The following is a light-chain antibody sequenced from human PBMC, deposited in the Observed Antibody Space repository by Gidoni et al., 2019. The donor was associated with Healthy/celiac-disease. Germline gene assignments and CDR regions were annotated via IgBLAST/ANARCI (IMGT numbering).Light chain of an antibody. CDR1: NIGSKS. J-gene: IGLJ2*01. V-gene: IGLV3-21*03. CDR2: DDS. CDR3: QVWDSSSDRMV. Sequence: SYVLTQPPSASVAPGKTTRITCGGNNIGSKSVHWYQQKPGQAPVLVVYDDSDRPPGIPERFSGSNSGNTATLTISRVEAGDEADYYCQVWDSSSDRMVFGGGTKLTVL.